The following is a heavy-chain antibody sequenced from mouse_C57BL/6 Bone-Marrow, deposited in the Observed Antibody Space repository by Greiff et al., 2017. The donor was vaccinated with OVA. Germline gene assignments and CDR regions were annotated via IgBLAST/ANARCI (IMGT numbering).Heavy chain of an antibody. CDR2: IHPNSGST. V-gene: IGHV1-64*01. J-gene: IGHJ3*01. Sequence: QVQLQQSGAELVKPGASVKLSCKASGYTFTSYWMHWVKQRPGQGLEWIGMIHPNSGSTNYNEKFKSKATLTVDKSSSTAYMQLSSLTSEDSAVYYCASSPYYSNSFAYWGQGTLVTVSA. CDR1: GYTFTSYW. CDR3: ASSPYYSNSFAY. D-gene: IGHD2-5*01.